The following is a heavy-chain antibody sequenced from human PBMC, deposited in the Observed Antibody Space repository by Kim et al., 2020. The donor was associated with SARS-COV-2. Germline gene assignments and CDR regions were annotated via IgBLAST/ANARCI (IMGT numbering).Heavy chain of an antibody. J-gene: IGHJ3*02. CDR2: IYHSGST. Sequence: SETLSLTCAVSGGSISNSNWWSWVRQPPGKGLEWIGEIYHSGSTNYNPSLKSRVTISVDKSKNQFSLKLSSVTAADTAVYYCARGRGYCSGGSCSDTFDIWGQGTMVTVSS. D-gene: IGHD2-15*01. V-gene: IGHV4-4*02. CDR1: GGSISNSNW. CDR3: ARGRGYCSGGSCSDTFDI.